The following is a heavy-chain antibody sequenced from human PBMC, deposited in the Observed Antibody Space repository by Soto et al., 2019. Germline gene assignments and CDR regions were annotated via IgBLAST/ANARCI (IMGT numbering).Heavy chain of an antibody. J-gene: IGHJ6*02. Sequence: PGGSLRLSCVASGFTFSTHAMSWVRQAPGKGLEWVSTFSGSGGNIYYAESVKGRLTISRDDSKNTLYLHMNSLRVEDTAVYYCAKDPPWTVGPLAMDVWGQGTTGTVSS. D-gene: IGHD3-3*01. CDR2: FSGSGGNI. CDR1: GFTFSTHA. V-gene: IGHV3-23*01. CDR3: AKDPPWTVGPLAMDV.